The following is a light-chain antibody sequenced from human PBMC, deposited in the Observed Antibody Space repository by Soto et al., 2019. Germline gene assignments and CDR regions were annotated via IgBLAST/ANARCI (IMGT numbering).Light chain of an antibody. CDR1: QGISSD. CDR3: LQHNSYPFT. CDR2: AAS. V-gene: IGKV1-17*01. J-gene: IGKJ3*01. Sequence: DILMTQSPSSLSASVGERVTITCRASQGISSDLGWYQQKPGKAPKRLIYAASSLQSGVPSRFSGSGSGTEFTLTISSLQPEDFATYYFLQHNSYPFTFGPGTKVDIK.